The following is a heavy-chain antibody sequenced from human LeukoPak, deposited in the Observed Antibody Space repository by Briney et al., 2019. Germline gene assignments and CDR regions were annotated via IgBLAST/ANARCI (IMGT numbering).Heavy chain of an antibody. V-gene: IGHV4-61*02. CDR3: AGNSGSYPDYYFHYYLDV. CDR2: VYSSGST. D-gene: IGHD1-26*01. CDR1: GGSISSGSFY. Sequence: SETLSLTCSVSGGSISSGSFYWSWIRQPAGEGLEWIGRVYSSGSTSYNPSLKSRVTISVDTSKNQFSLKLTSVTAADTAVYYCAGNSGSYPDYYFHYYLDVWGKGTTVTVSS. J-gene: IGHJ6*03.